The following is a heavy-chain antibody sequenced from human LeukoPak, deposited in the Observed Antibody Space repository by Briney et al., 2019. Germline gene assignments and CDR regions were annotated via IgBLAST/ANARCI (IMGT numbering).Heavy chain of an antibody. V-gene: IGHV3-66*02. CDR3: ARGSSSWSFDY. CDR1: GFTVSSNY. CDR2: IYSGGST. Sequence: PGGSLRLSCAASGFTVSSNYTSWVRQAPGKGLEWVSVIYSGGSTYYADSVKGRFTISRDNSKNTLYLQMNSLRAEDTAVYYCARGSSSWSFDYWGQGTLVTVSS. J-gene: IGHJ4*02. D-gene: IGHD6-13*01.